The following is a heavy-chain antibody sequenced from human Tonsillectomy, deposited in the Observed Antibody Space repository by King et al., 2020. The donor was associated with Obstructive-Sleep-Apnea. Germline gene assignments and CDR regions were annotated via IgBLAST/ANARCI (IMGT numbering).Heavy chain of an antibody. CDR1: GFTFRDYY. D-gene: IGHD3-10*01. V-gene: IGHV3-11*06. CDR3: AIGLDYYGSGSYGY. CDR2: ISSSSSYT. J-gene: IGHJ4*02. Sequence: VHLVESGGGLVKPGGSLRLSCAASGFTFRDYYMSWIRQAAGKGLEWVSYISSSSSYTKYADSVKGRFTNSRDNAKNSLYLQMNSLRAEDTAVYYCAIGLDYYGSGSYGYWGQGTLVTVSS.